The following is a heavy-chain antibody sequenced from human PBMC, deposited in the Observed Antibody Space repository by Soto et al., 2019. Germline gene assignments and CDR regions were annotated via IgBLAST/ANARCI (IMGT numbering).Heavy chain of an antibody. D-gene: IGHD6-13*01. Sequence: ASVKVSCKSSVYTFTGYDIHCVRPAPGQGLEWMGWINPANGDTKYSPKFQGRVTITSDTSASTAYMELSRLRSEDTAVYYCVRRHVSATGIDWFDPWGQGNLVTFS. CDR2: INPANGDT. J-gene: IGHJ5*02. CDR1: VYTFTGYD. CDR3: VRRHVSATGIDWFDP. V-gene: IGHV1-3*01.